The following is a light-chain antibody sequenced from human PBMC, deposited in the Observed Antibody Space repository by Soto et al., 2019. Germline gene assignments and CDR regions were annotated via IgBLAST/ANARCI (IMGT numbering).Light chain of an antibody. V-gene: IGKV3-15*01. Sequence: EIVMTQSPATLSVSPGERATLSCRASQSVTSNLAWYQQKPGQAPRLLIYGASTRATGIPARFSGSGSGTEFTLXISSXQSEDFAVXXXXQXNNWPPTFGQGTRLEIK. CDR3: XQXNNWPPT. CDR1: QSVTSN. CDR2: GAS. J-gene: IGKJ5*01.